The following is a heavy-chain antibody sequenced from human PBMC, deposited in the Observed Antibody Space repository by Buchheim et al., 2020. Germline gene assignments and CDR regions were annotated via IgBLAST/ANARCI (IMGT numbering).Heavy chain of an antibody. J-gene: IGHJ6*02. CDR3: ARGLRYCSGGSCYEWPDYYGMDV. D-gene: IGHD2-15*01. Sequence: QVQLVQSGAEVKKPGASVKVSCKASGYTFTSYDINWVRQATGQGLEWMGWMNPNSGNTGYAQKFQGRVTMTRNTSISTAYMELSSLRSEDTAVYYCARGLRYCSGGSCYEWPDYYGMDVWGQGTT. V-gene: IGHV1-8*01. CDR1: GYTFTSYD. CDR2: MNPNSGNT.